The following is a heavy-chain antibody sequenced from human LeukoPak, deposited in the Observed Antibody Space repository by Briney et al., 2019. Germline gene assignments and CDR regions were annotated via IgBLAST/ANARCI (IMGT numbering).Heavy chain of an antibody. J-gene: IGHJ6*02. Sequence: ASVKVSCKASGYTFTSYYMHWVRQAPGQGLEWMGIINPSGGSTSYAQKFQGRVTMTRDTSTSTVYMELSSLRSEDTAVYYCARDFVEMATIWSLGHSTPQNYYYGMDVWGQGTTVTVSS. D-gene: IGHD5-24*01. CDR1: GYTFTSYY. V-gene: IGHV1-46*01. CDR3: ARDFVEMATIWSLGHSTPQNYYYGMDV. CDR2: INPSGGST.